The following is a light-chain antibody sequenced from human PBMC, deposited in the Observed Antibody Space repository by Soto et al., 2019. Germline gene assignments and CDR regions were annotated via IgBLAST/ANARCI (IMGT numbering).Light chain of an antibody. CDR3: QQYNSYS. CDR2: DAS. V-gene: IGKV1-5*01. J-gene: IGKJ1*01. CDR1: QSISSW. Sequence: DINVSQSPSTVSATVGDRVTITCRASQSISSWLAWYQQKPGKAPKLLIYDASSLESGVPSRFSGSGSGTEFTLTISSLQPDDFATYYCQQYNSYSFGQGTKVDIK.